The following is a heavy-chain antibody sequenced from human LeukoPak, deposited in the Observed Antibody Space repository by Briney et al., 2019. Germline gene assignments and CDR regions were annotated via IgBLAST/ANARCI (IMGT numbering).Heavy chain of an antibody. CDR3: ARHAPPRWELPPPLYYFGY. J-gene: IGHJ4*02. V-gene: IGHV4-39*01. CDR1: GGSISSSSYY. D-gene: IGHD1-26*01. Sequence: TSETLSLTCTVSGGSISSSSYYWGWIRQPPGKGLEWIGSIYYSGSTYYNPSLKSRVTISVDTSKNQFSLKLSSVTAADTAVYYCARHAPPRWELPPPLYYFGYWGQGTLVTVSS. CDR2: IYYSGST.